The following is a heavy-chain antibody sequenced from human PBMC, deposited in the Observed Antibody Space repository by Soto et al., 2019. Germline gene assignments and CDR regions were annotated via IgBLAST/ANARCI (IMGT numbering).Heavy chain of an antibody. V-gene: IGHV1-69*12. J-gene: IGHJ4*02. CDR1: GGTFSSYA. D-gene: IGHD1-26*01. Sequence: QVQLVQSGAEVKKPGSSVKVSCKASGGTFSSYAISWVRQAPGQGLEWMGGIIPIFGTAYYAKKFQGRVTITADESTSTAYMELSSLRSEDTAVYYCAGEEEPMGWELLSFDYWGQGTLVTVSS. CDR2: IIPIFGTA. CDR3: AGEEEPMGWELLSFDY.